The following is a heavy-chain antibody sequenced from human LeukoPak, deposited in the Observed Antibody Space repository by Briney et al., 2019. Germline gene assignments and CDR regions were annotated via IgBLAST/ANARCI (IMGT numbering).Heavy chain of an antibody. D-gene: IGHD3-22*01. J-gene: IGHJ4*02. V-gene: IGHV3-9*03. CDR2: ISWNSGSI. CDR1: GFTFDDYA. CDR3: AKDRYYDSSGYLDY. Sequence: GRSLRLSCAASGFTFDDYAMLWVRQAPGKGLEWVSCISWNSGSIGYADSVKGRFAISRDNAKNSLYLQMNSLRAEDMALYYCAKDRYYDSSGYLDYWGQGTLVIVSS.